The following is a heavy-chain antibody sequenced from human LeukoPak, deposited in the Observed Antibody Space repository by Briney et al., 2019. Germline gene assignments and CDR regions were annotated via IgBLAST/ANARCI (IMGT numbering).Heavy chain of an antibody. V-gene: IGHV4-59*01. CDR3: AREDYDSSGYYYGTY. CDR2: IYYSGST. D-gene: IGHD3-22*01. J-gene: IGHJ4*02. Sequence: SETLSLTCAVYGGSFSGYYWSWIRQPPGRGLEWIGYIYYSGSTNYNPSLKSRVTISVDTSKNQFSLKLSSVTAADTAVYYCAREDYDSSGYYYGTYWGQGTLVTVSS. CDR1: GGSFSGYY.